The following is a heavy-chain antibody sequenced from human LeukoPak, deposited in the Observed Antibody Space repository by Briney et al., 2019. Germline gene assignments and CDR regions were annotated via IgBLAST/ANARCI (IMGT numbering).Heavy chain of an antibody. CDR1: GFAVSSNY. J-gene: IGHJ6*02. Sequence: SGGSLRLSCAASGFAVSSNYMSWVRQAPGKGLEWVSVIYSGGSTYYADSVKGRFTISRDNSKNTLYLQMSSLRAEDTAVYYCARELPTADGMDVWGQGTTVTVSS. CDR3: ARELPTADGMDV. D-gene: IGHD1-26*01. V-gene: IGHV3-66*01. CDR2: IYSGGST.